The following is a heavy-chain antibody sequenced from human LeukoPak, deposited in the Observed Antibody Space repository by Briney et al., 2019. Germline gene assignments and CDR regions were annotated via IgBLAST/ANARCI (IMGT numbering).Heavy chain of an antibody. Sequence: ASVKVSCKASGYTFTSYGISWVRQAPGQGLEWMGWISAYNGNTNYAQKLQGRVTMTTDTSTSTAYMELRSLRFDDTAVYYCARDPYYDSSGYYLHWGQGTLVTVSS. D-gene: IGHD3-22*01. CDR1: GYTFTSYG. J-gene: IGHJ4*02. CDR2: ISAYNGNT. CDR3: ARDPYYDSSGYYLH. V-gene: IGHV1-18*01.